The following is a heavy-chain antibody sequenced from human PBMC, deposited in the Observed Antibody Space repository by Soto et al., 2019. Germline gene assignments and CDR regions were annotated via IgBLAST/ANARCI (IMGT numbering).Heavy chain of an antibody. CDR1: GYTFTSYG. Sequence: QVQLVQSGAEVKKPGASVKVSCKASGYTFTSYGISWVRQAPGQGLEWMGWISAYNGNTNYAQKLQGRVTMTTDTSTSTAYMEMRSLRSDDTAVYYCARVLMITFGGVIVSSAFDIWGQGTMVTVSS. J-gene: IGHJ3*02. CDR3: ARVLMITFGGVIVSSAFDI. V-gene: IGHV1-18*01. CDR2: ISAYNGNT. D-gene: IGHD3-16*02.